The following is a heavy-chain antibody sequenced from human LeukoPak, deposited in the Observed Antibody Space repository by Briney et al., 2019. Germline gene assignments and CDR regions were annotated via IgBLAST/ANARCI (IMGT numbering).Heavy chain of an antibody. CDR1: GGSFSGYY. CDR3: ARGEGLWFGELLS. J-gene: IGHJ4*02. V-gene: IGHV4-59*01. CDR2: IYYSGST. Sequence: SETLSLTCAVYGGSFSGYYWSWIRQPPGKGLEWIGYIYYSGSTNYNPSLKSRVTISVDTSKNQFSLKLSSVTAADTAVYYCARGEGLWFGELLSWGQGTLVTVSS. D-gene: IGHD3-10*01.